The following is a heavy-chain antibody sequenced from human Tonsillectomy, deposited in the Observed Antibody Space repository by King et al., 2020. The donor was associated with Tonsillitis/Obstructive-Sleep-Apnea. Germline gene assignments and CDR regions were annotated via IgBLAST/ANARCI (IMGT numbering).Heavy chain of an antibody. V-gene: IGHV3-30-3*01. Sequence: VQLVESGGGVVQPGRSLTLSCAASGFTFSNYAMHWVRQAPGKGPEWVAVISYDGSNKYYADSVKGRFTISRDNSKNTLYLQMNSLRAEDTAVYYCARESGIQLWSTPPDSFDIWGQGTMVTVSS. CDR3: ARESGIQLWSTPPDSFDI. D-gene: IGHD5-18*01. CDR1: GFTFSNYA. J-gene: IGHJ3*02. CDR2: ISYDGSNK.